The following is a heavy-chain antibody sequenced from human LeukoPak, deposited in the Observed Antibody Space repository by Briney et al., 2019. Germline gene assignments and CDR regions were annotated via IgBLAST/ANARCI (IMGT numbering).Heavy chain of an antibody. CDR2: IWYDGSNK. D-gene: IGHD6-19*01. CDR3: AKASLYSSGWHAFDY. CDR1: GFTFSSYG. J-gene: IGHJ4*02. V-gene: IGHV3-33*06. Sequence: PGGSLRLSCAASGFTFSSYGMHWVRQAPGKGLEWVAVIWYDGSNKYYADSVKCRFTISRDNSKNTLYLQMNSLRAEDTAVYYCAKASLYSSGWHAFDYWGQGTLVTVSS.